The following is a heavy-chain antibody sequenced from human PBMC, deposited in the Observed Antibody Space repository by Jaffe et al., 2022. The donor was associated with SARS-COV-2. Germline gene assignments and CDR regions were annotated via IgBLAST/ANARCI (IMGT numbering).Heavy chain of an antibody. CDR1: GFTFGDYA. V-gene: IGHV3-49*05. Sequence: EVQLVESGGGLVKPGRSLRLSCTASGFTFGDYAMSWFRQAPGKGLEWVGFIRSKAYGGTTEYAASVKGRFTISRDDSKSIAYLQMNSLKTEDTAVYYCTRDHCSSTSCPGDYYYGMDVWGQGTTVTVSS. CDR3: TRDHCSSTSCPGDYYYGMDV. D-gene: IGHD2-2*01. J-gene: IGHJ6*02. CDR2: IRSKAYGGTT.